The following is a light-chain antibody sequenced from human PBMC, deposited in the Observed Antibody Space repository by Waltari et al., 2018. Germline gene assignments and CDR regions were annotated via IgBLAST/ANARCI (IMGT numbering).Light chain of an antibody. CDR3: SSYMSGNTHWV. V-gene: IGLV2-23*02. Sequence: QSALTQPASVSGSPGQSISISCTGTSSDVGDYNFVSWYLQHPGKAPKLMIYDVNKRPSGVSNRCSGSKSGSTASLTISELQAEDEADYYCSSYMSGNTHWVFGGGTKLTVL. CDR1: SSDVGDYNF. J-gene: IGLJ3*02. CDR2: DVN.